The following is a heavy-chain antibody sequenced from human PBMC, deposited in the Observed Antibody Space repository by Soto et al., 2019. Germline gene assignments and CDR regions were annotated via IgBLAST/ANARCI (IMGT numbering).Heavy chain of an antibody. V-gene: IGHV3-30*18. CDR1: GFTFSSSG. CDR3: AKEFHSWNYFDY. Sequence: GGSLRLSCAASGFTFSSSGMHWVRQGPGKGLEWVSVISYDRSNEFYADSVKGRFTISRDNFRNTLYLQMNSMRAEDTAVYYCAKEFHSWNYFDYWGQGTLVTVSS. D-gene: IGHD1-20*01. CDR2: ISYDRSNE. J-gene: IGHJ4*02.